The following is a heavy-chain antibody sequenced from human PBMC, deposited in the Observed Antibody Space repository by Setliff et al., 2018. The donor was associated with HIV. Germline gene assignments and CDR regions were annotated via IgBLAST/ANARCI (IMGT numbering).Heavy chain of an antibody. CDR3: ARGRSGSYRRYYYYMDV. CDR2: INHSGST. J-gene: IGHJ6*03. V-gene: IGHV4-34*01. D-gene: IGHD1-26*01. CDR1: GGSFSGYY. Sequence: TLSLTCAVYGGSFSGYYWSWIRQPPGKGLEWIGEINHSGSTNYNPSLKSRVTISVDTSKNQFSLKLSSVTAADTAVYYCARGRSGSYRRYYYYMDVWGKGTTVTVSS.